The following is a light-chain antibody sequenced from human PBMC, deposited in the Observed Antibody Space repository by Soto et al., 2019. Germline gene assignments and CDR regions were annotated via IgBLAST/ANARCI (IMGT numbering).Light chain of an antibody. CDR3: HPSYSTPFT. Sequence: DIQMTQSPSSLSASVGDRVTITCRASQSISSYLNWYQQKPGKAPKLLIYAASSLQSGVPSRFSGSGSGTDFTLHISSLQPDDFATYYCHPSYSTPFTFGHGTNVDI. CDR1: QSISSY. CDR2: AAS. V-gene: IGKV1-39*01. J-gene: IGKJ3*01.